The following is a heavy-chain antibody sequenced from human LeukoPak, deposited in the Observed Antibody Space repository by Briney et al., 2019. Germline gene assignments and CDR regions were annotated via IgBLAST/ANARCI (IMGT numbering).Heavy chain of an antibody. CDR1: GYSISSGYY. D-gene: IGHD2-2*01. CDR3: ASGLAVPAPVYYSDY. Sequence: TSETLSLTCAVSGYSISSGYYWGWIRQPPGKGLEWIGSIYHSGSTYYNPSLKSRVTISVDTSKNQFSLKLSSVTAADTAVYYCASGLAVPAPVYYSDYWGQGTLVTVSS. V-gene: IGHV4-38-2*01. CDR2: IYHSGST. J-gene: IGHJ4*02.